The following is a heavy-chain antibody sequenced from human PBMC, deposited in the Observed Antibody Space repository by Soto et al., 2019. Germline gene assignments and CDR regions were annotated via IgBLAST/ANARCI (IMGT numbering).Heavy chain of an antibody. CDR1: GFTFSSYG. J-gene: IGHJ4*02. Sequence: PGGSLRLSCAASGFTFSSYGMHWVRQAPGKGLEWVAVISHDGSNKYYGDSVKGRFTISRDNSKNTLYLQMNSLKTEDTAMYYCTTPHYYASGSFYWGQGTLVTVS. D-gene: IGHD3-10*01. CDR2: ISHDGSNK. V-gene: IGHV3-30*03. CDR3: TTPHYYASGSFY.